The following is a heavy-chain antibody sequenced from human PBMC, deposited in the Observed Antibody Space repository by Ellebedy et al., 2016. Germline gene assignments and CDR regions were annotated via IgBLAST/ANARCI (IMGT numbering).Heavy chain of an antibody. J-gene: IGHJ5*02. V-gene: IGHV1-18*01. CDR2: ISAYNGNT. CDR1: GYTFTSYG. Sequence: ASVKVSCXASGYTFTSYGISWVRQAPGQGLEWMGWISAYNGNTNYAQKLQGRVTMTTDTSTSTAYMELRSLRSDDTAVYYCARAPYSGYDYDWFDPWGQGTLVTVSS. CDR3: ARAPYSGYDYDWFDP. D-gene: IGHD5-12*01.